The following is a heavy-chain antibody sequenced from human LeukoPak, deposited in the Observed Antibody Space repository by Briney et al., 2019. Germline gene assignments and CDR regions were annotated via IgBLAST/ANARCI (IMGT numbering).Heavy chain of an antibody. CDR2: ISAYNGNT. J-gene: IGHJ6*04. CDR1: GYTFTSYG. Sequence: ASVKVSCKASGYTFTSYGISWVRQAPGQGLEWMGWISAYNGNTNYAQKLQGRVTMTTDTSTSTAYMELRSLRSDDTAVYYCARPLKGYYYYGMDVWGKRTTVTVSS. CDR3: ARPLKGYYYYGMDV. V-gene: IGHV1-18*04.